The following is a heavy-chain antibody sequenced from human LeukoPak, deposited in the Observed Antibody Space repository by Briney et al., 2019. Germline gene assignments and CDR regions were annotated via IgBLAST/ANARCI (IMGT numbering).Heavy chain of an antibody. J-gene: IGHJ4*02. D-gene: IGHD5-24*01. CDR2: IYSGGST. Sequence: GGSLRLSCAASGFTVSSNYMSWVRQAPGKGLEWVSVIYSGGSTYYADSVKGRFTISRDNSKNTLYLQMNSLRAEDTAVYYCARDRDGYILPDCWGQGTLVTVSS. V-gene: IGHV3-53*01. CDR3: ARDRDGYILPDC. CDR1: GFTVSSNY.